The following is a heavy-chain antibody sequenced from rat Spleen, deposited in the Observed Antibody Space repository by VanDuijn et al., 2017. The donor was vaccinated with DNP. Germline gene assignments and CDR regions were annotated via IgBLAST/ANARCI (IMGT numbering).Heavy chain of an antibody. CDR3: ARQSYSGDYFDY. V-gene: IGHV5-22*01. J-gene: IGHJ2*01. D-gene: IGHD1-1*01. Sequence: EVQLVESGGGLVQPGRSLKLSCAASGFTFSDYYMAWVRQAPTKGLEWVAYISYDGGSTYYGDSVKGRFTISRDNAKSTLYLQMNSLRSEDMATYYCARQSYSGDYFDYWGQGVMVTVSS. CDR1: GFTFSDYY. CDR2: ISYDGGST.